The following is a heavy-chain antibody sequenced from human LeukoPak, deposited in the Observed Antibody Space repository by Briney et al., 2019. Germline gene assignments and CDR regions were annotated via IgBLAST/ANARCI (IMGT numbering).Heavy chain of an antibody. V-gene: IGHV3-7*01. D-gene: IGHD3-3*01. J-gene: IGHJ4*02. Sequence: PGGSLRLSCAASGFTVSSNYMSWVRQAPGKGLEWVANIKQDGSEKYYVDSVKGRFTISRDNAKNSQYLQMNSLRAEDTAVYYCAREATWSAYNFDYWGQGTLVTVSS. CDR1: GFTVSSNY. CDR2: IKQDGSEK. CDR3: AREATWSAYNFDY.